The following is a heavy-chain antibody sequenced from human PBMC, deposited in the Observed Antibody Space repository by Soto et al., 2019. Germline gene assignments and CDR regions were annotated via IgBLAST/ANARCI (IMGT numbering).Heavy chain of an antibody. CDR2: IIPIFGTT. Sequence: QVQLVQSGAEVKKPGSSVKVSCKVSGGTFRRYAISWVRQAPGQGLEWMGGIIPIFGTTNYAQRFQGRVTITADESTSTSSMELSSMRSEDTPVYYCASPDEGAYHSNPPYYYALDVWGQGTTVTVTS. CDR1: GGTFRRYA. CDR3: ASPDEGAYHSNPPYYYALDV. V-gene: IGHV1-69*01. D-gene: IGHD1-26*01. J-gene: IGHJ6*02.